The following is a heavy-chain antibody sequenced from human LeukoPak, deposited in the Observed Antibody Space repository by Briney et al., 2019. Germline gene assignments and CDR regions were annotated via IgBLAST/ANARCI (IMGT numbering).Heavy chain of an antibody. D-gene: IGHD3-22*01. CDR3: ARDLGRITMIVVDHDAFDI. V-gene: IGHV4-34*01. CDR2: INHSGST. CDR1: GESFSGYY. J-gene: IGHJ3*02. Sequence: SETLSLTCAVSGESFSGYYWNWIRQSPGKGLEWIGEINHSGSTNFNPSLKSRVTISVDTSKNQFSLKLSSVTAADTAVYYCARDLGRITMIVVDHDAFDIWGQGTMVTVSS.